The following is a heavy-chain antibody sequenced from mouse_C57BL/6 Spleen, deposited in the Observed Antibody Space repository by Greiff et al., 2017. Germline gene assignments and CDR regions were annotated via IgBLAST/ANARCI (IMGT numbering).Heavy chain of an antibody. D-gene: IGHD1-1*01. Sequence: VKLVESGEGLVKPGGSLKLSCAASGFTFSSYAMSWVRQTPEKRLEWVAYVSSGGDYIYYADTVKGRFTISSDNARNTLYLQMSSLKSEDTAMYDCTRAYGSSYAMDYWGQGTSVTVSS. CDR1: GFTFSSYA. CDR3: TRAYGSSYAMDY. CDR2: VSSGGDYI. J-gene: IGHJ4*01. V-gene: IGHV5-9-1*02.